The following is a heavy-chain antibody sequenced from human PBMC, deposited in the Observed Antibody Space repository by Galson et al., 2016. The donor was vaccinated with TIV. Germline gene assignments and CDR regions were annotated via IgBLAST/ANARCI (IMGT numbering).Heavy chain of an antibody. CDR1: GGSMTSYY. V-gene: IGHV4-59*01. Sequence: SETLSLTCAVSGGSMTSYYWNWFRQSPGKGLEWIAYIYSSGGTNSNPSLRSRLTISVDTSKNQFSLRLCSVTAADTAIYYCTRGIEARLAIAVDAFDVWGPGTMVAVSS. D-gene: IGHD6-6*01. CDR2: IYSSGGT. J-gene: IGHJ3*01. CDR3: TRGIEARLAIAVDAFDV.